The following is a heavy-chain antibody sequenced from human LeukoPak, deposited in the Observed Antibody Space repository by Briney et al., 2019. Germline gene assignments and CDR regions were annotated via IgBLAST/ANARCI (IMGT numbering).Heavy chain of an antibody. CDR3: ARHVLFYGGNSNYFDY. J-gene: IGHJ4*02. CDR2: IYSGGST. CDR1: GFTFSSNY. Sequence: PGGSLRLSCAASGFTFSSNYMSWVRQAPGKGLEWVSVIYSGGSTYYADSVKGRFTISSDNSKNTLYLQMNSLRVEDTAVYYCARHVLFYGGNSNYFDYWGQGTLVTVSS. D-gene: IGHD4-23*01. V-gene: IGHV3-53*01.